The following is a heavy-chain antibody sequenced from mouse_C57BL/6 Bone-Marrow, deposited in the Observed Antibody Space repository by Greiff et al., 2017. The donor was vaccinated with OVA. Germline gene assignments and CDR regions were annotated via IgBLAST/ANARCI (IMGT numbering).Heavy chain of an antibody. CDR3: ARILFYAMDY. V-gene: IGHV1-4*01. CDR2: INPSSGYT. J-gene: IGHJ4*01. Sequence: VKLVESGAELARPGASVKMSCKASGYTFTSYTMHWVKQRPGQGLEWIGYINPSSGYTKYNQKFKDKATLTADKSSSTAYMQLSSLTSEDSAVYYCARILFYAMDYWGQGTSVTVSA. CDR1: GYTFTSYT.